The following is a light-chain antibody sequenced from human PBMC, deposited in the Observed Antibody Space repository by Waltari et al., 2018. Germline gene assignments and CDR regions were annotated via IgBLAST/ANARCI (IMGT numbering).Light chain of an antibody. CDR1: QRISTF. CDR2: ATS. J-gene: IGKJ1*01. CDR3: QQSYSSPPT. Sequence: DIQMSQSPSSLSASVGDRVTITCRASQRISTFLNWYQQKPGKAPKLLIYATSTLKSGLPSRFDGNTYGTEFTLTINNLQPEDFATYYCQQSYSSPPTFGQGTKVEIK. V-gene: IGKV1-39*01.